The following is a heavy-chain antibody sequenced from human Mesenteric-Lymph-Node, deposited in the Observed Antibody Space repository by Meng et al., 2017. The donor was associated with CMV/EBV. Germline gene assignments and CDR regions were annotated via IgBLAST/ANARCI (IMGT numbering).Heavy chain of an antibody. CDR1: GFTFSDYY. J-gene: IGHJ3*02. D-gene: IGHD1-26*01. CDR3: ARELGGSSDAFDI. CDR2: ISSSGSTI. Sequence: GGSLRLSCAVSGFTFSDYYMSWIRQAPGKGLGWVSYISSSGSTIYYADSVKGRFTISRDNAKNPLYLQMNSLRAEDTAVYYCARELGGSSDAFDIWGQGTMVTVSS. V-gene: IGHV3-11*01.